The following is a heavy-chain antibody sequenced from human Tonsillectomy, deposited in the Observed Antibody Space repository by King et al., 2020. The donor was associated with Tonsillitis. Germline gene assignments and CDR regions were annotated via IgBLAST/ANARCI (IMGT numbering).Heavy chain of an antibody. CDR2: IYYSGST. J-gene: IGHJ4*02. D-gene: IGHD1-26*01. CDR3: ARLSGSYFGFYY. CDR1: GGSISGYY. V-gene: IGHV4-59*01. Sequence: QLQESGPGLVKPSETLSLTCTVSGGSISGYYWSWIRQPPGEGLEWSGYIYYSGSTTYNPSVKSRVTISVDTSKNQFSLKLTSVTAADTAVYYCARLSGSYFGFYYWGQGTLVTVSS.